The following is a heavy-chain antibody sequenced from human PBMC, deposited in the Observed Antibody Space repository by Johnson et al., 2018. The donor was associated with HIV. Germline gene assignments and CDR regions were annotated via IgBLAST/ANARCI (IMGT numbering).Heavy chain of an antibody. J-gene: IGHJ3*02. CDR3: TTGLSSGKGAFDI. Sequence: VQLVESGGGVVQPGRSLRASCAASGFTFSNAWMSWVRQAPGKGLEWVGRIKSKTDGGTTDYAAPVKGRFTISRDDSKNTLYLQMNSLKTEDTAVYYCTTGLSSGKGAFDIWGQGTMVTVSS. V-gene: IGHV3-15*01. CDR1: GFTFSNAW. D-gene: IGHD5-12*01. CDR2: IKSKTDGGTT.